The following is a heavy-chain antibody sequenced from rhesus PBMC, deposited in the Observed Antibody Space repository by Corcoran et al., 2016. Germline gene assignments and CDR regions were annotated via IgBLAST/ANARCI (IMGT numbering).Heavy chain of an antibody. CDR2: IYSNTEST. CDR1: GGSISSSNW. Sequence: QVQLQESGPGLVKPSETLSLTCAVSGGSISSSNWWSWIRQPPGKGLEWIGGIYSNTESTNYNPSLKSRVTISKDTSKNQFSLKLSSVTATDTAVYYCAREKGSLDVWGRGVLVTVSS. CDR3: AREKGSLDV. J-gene: IGHJ5-2*02. V-gene: IGHV4S12*01.